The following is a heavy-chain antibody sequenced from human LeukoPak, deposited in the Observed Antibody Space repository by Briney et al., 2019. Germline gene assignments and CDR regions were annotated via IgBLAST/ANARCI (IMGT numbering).Heavy chain of an antibody. J-gene: IGHJ3*02. CDR1: GFTFSSYW. CDR2: INSDARNT. D-gene: IGHD3-3*01. V-gene: IGHV3-74*01. CDR3: ASGIGVGDSFDI. Sequence: PGGSLRLSCAASGFTFSSYWMYWVRQAPGKGRVWVSRINSDARNTNYADSVQGRFTISRDNAKNTLYLQMNSLRVEDTAVYYCASGIGVGDSFDICGQGTMVTVS.